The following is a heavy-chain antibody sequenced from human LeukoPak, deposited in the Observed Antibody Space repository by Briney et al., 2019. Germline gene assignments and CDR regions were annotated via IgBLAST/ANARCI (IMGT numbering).Heavy chain of an antibody. V-gene: IGHV3-11*04. Sequence: PSETLSLTCTVPGYSISSGYYWGWIRQPPGKGLEWVSYITYSSSTIYYADSVKGRFTISRDNAKNSLYLQMNSLRVDDTAVYYCARDRLHYGEYEKTLDYWGQGTLVTVSS. CDR2: ITYSSSTI. J-gene: IGHJ4*02. CDR1: GYSISSGYY. CDR3: ARDRLHYGEYEKTLDY. D-gene: IGHD4-17*01.